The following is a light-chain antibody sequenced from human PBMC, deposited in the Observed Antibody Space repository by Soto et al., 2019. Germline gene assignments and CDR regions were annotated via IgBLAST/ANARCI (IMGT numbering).Light chain of an antibody. CDR3: QQYANRPPT. J-gene: IGKJ2*01. Sequence: DMVMTQSPATLSVSPGERATLSCRATQSVSSDLAWYQQKPGQAPRLLIYGASTRATDIAGRFSGSGSGTEFTLTISSLQSEDSAVYYCQQYANRPPTFGQGTKLEI. V-gene: IGKV3-15*01. CDR1: QSVSSD. CDR2: GAS.